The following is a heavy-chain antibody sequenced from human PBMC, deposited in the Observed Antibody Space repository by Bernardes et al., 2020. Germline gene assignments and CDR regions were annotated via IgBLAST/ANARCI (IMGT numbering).Heavy chain of an antibody. J-gene: IGHJ6*02. CDR2: MNPNSGDT. V-gene: IGHV1-2*02. CDR3: ARGHDTWTDVYYSYYNGMDV. Sequence: ASVKVSCKASGYTFIGYYIPWVRQAPGLGLEWMGWMNPNSGDTNCAQKFHGRVTMTRDTSITTAYIELNSLMSDDTAVYYCARGHDTWTDVYYSYYNGMDVWGQGTTIT. D-gene: IGHD1-1*01. CDR1: GYTFIGYY.